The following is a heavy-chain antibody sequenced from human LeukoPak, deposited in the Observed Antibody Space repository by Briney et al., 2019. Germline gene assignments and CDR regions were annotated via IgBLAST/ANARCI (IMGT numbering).Heavy chain of an antibody. CDR3: ASSEQVPYYYGMDV. V-gene: IGHV3-66*02. CDR2: IYSGGST. Sequence: PGGSLRLSCAASGFTVSSNYMSWVCQAPGKGLEWVSVIYSGGSTYYADSVKGRFTISRDNSKNTLYLQMNSLRAEDTAVYYCASSEQVPYYYGMDVWGQGTTVTVSS. CDR1: GFTVSSNY. D-gene: IGHD1-26*01. J-gene: IGHJ6*02.